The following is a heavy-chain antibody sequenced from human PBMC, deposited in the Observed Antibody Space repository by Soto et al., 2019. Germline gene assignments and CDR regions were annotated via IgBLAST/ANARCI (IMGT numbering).Heavy chain of an antibody. Sequence: QVQLQQWGAGLLKPSETLSLTCAVYGGSFSGYYWSWIRQPPGKGLEWIGEINHSGSTNYNPSLKRRVTISVDTSKNQFSLKLSSVTAADTSVYYCARGQPRYYDSRGYLRVWGQGTTVTVSS. CDR1: GGSFSGYY. D-gene: IGHD3-22*01. CDR3: ARGQPRYYDSRGYLRV. V-gene: IGHV4-34*01. CDR2: INHSGST. J-gene: IGHJ6*02.